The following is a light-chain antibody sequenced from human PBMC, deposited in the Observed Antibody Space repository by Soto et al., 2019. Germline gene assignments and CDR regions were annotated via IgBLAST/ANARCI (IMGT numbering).Light chain of an antibody. CDR3: QQYGSSGT. CDR1: QSLTGGY. V-gene: IGKV3-20*01. CDR2: GAS. Sequence: DIVLSQSPGTLSLSPGERATLSCRASQSLTGGYLAWYQQKPGQAPRLVIFGASSRATGIPDRFSGSGSGTDFTLTISRLEPEDFAVYYCQQYGSSGTFGQGTKVDI. J-gene: IGKJ1*01.